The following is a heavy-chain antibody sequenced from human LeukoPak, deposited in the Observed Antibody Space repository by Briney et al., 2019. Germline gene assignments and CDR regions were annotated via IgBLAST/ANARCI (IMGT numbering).Heavy chain of an antibody. D-gene: IGHD3-22*01. CDR1: GYTFTSYD. V-gene: IGHV1-69*04. Sequence: SVKVSCMASGYTFTSYDINWVRQAPGQGLEWIGRIIPIFGIVKYAQNFQGRVTITADKSTNTAYMELSSLRSEDTAFYYCARADSSGYSLDENFAYWGQGTLVTVSS. J-gene: IGHJ4*02. CDR3: ARADSSGYSLDENFAY. CDR2: IIPIFGIV.